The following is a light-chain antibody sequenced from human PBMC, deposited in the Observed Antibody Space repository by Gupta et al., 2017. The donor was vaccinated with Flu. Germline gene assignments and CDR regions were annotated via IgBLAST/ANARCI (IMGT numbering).Light chain of an antibody. V-gene: IGKV1-39*01. CDR2: AAS. CDR1: QSISSY. CDR3: QQNYGHPAWT. Sequence: DIQMTQSPSSLSASVGDRVTITCRASQSISSYLNWYQQKPGKAPKLLIYAASSWQSGVPSRFSGSGCGTDFTLTISSREQEDFASYYYQQNYGHPAWTFGQGTKVEIK. J-gene: IGKJ1*01.